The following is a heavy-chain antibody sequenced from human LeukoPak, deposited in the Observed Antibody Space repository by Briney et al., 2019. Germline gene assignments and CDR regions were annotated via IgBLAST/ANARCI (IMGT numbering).Heavy chain of an antibody. Sequence: KDGASLKISCKGSGYSFTNYWIAWVRQMPGRGLEWMVIINPSDSDTRYSPSFQGQVTISADKSISTAYLQWSSLKASDSAMYYCARAWNFDYWGQGTLVTVSS. D-gene: IGHD1-1*01. CDR3: ARAWNFDY. V-gene: IGHV5-51*01. CDR2: INPSDSDT. J-gene: IGHJ4*02. CDR1: GYSFTNYW.